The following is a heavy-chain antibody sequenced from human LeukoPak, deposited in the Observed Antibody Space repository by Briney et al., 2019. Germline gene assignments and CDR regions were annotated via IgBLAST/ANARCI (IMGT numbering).Heavy chain of an antibody. Sequence: GGSLRLSCAASGFTFSSYGMHWVRQAPGKGLEWVAVIWYDGSNKYYADSVKGRFTISRDNSKNTLYLQMNSLRAEDTAVYYCSYSGSTRDYWGQGTLVTVSS. CDR3: SYSGSTRDY. CDR1: GFTFSSYG. V-gene: IGHV3-33*01. J-gene: IGHJ4*02. D-gene: IGHD1-26*01. CDR2: IWYDGSNK.